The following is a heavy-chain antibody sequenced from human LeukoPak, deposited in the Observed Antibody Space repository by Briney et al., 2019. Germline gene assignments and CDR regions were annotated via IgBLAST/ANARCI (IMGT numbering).Heavy chain of an antibody. J-gene: IGHJ6*02. CDR2: IGGSVGTT. Sequence: GGSLRPSCAASGFTFSVYAMSWVRQAPGKGLEWVSSIGGSVGTTYYADSVKGRFTISRDNSKNSLFLQMNSLRAEDTAVYYCATSGWDTIDYFYGMDVWGHGTTVTVSS. V-gene: IGHV3-23*01. CDR1: GFTFSVYA. CDR3: ATSGWDTIDYFYGMDV. D-gene: IGHD6-19*01.